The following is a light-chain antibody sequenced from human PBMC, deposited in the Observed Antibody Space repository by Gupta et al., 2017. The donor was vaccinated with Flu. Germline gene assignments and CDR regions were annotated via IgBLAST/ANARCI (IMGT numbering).Light chain of an antibody. Sequence: EIVLTQSPVTLSLSPGERVTLSCRASQTISSNYLAWYQQKPGQAPRLLIYGATSRATAIPDRFSGSGSGADFTLTISRLEPEDFAVYYCHYYGNTRFGGGTKVEIK. CDR3: HYYGNTR. V-gene: IGKV3-20*01. J-gene: IGKJ4*01. CDR1: QTISSNY. CDR2: GAT.